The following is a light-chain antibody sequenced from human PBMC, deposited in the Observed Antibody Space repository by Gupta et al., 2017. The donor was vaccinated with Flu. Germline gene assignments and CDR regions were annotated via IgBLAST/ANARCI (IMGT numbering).Light chain of an antibody. CDR2: DAS. V-gene: IGKV3-15*01. J-gene: IGKJ2*01. CDR3: KQYRKGPQT. Sequence: EIVMTQSPDTLSVSPGERATLSCRASEFISSNLDWYQQRPGQAPRRLSFDASTRATGIPARFSGSGYGTEFTLTISNLQSEDFAVYYCKQYRKGPQTFGQGTRLEIK. CDR1: EFISSN.